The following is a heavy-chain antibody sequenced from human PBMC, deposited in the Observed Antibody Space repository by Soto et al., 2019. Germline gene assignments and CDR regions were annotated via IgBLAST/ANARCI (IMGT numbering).Heavy chain of an antibody. V-gene: IGHV3-33*01. CDR2: IWYDGSNK. CDR3: ARDYVRVGYYQSGWFDP. D-gene: IGHD3-10*02. Sequence: QVQLVESGGGVVQPGRSLRLSCAASGFTFSSYGMHWVRQAPGKGLEWVAVIWYDGSNKYYADSVKGRFTISRDNSKNTLYLQMNRLRAEDTAVYYWARDYVRVGYYQSGWFDPWGQGTLVTVSS. J-gene: IGHJ5*02. CDR1: GFTFSSYG.